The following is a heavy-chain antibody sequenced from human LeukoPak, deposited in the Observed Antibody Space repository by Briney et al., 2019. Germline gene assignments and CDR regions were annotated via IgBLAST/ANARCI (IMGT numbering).Heavy chain of an antibody. J-gene: IGHJ4*02. D-gene: IGHD2-15*01. CDR1: GGSISNYY. CDR2: IYYSGST. V-gene: IGHV4-59*08. CDR3: ARHSETCSGGSCFLDYFDY. Sequence: SGTLSLTCTVSGGSISNYYWSWIRQPPGEGLEWIGYIYYSGSTNYNPSLKSRLTISVDTPKNHFSLRLTSVTAADTAVYYCARHSETCSGGSCFLDYFDYWGQGTLVTVSS.